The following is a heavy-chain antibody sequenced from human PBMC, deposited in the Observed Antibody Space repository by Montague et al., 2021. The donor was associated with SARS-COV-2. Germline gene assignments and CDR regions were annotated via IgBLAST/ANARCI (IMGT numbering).Heavy chain of an antibody. Sequence: PALVKPTQTLTLTCTFSGFSLSTSGMCVSWIRQPPGKALEWLARIDWDDDKYYSTSLTTRLTISKDTSKNQVVLTMTNMDPVDTATYYCARAMAGTEDYWGQGTLVTVSS. V-gene: IGHV2-70*11. J-gene: IGHJ4*02. CDR3: ARAMAGTEDY. CDR1: GFSLSTSGMC. D-gene: IGHD6-19*01. CDR2: IDWDDDK.